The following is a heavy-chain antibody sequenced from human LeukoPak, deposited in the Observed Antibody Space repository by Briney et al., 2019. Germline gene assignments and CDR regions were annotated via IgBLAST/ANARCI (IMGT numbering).Heavy chain of an antibody. CDR3: ARVGHGGYSYGYSNWFDP. V-gene: IGHV4-34*01. J-gene: IGHJ5*02. D-gene: IGHD5-18*01. Sequence: SETLSLTCAVYGGSFSGYYWSCIRQTPGKGLEWIGEINHSGSTNYNPSLKSRVTISVDTSKNQFSLKLSSVTAADTAVYYCARVGHGGYSYGYSNWFDPWGQGTLVTVSS. CDR1: GGSFSGYY. CDR2: INHSGST.